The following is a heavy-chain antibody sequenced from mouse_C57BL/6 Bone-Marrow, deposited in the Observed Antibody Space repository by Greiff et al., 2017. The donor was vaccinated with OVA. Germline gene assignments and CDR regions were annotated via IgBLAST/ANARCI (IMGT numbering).Heavy chain of an antibody. CDR1: GFSLTSYA. D-gene: IGHD2-4*01. V-gene: IGHV2-9-1*01. CDR2: IWPGGGT. CDR3: ARKKGIYYDYDYWYFDV. J-gene: IGHJ1*03. Sequence: VQLQESGPGLVAPSQSLSITCTVSGFSLTSYAISWVRQPPGKGLEWLGVIWPGGGTNYNSAPKSKLSISKDNSKSQVFLKMNSLQTDDTARYYCARKKGIYYDYDYWYFDVWGTGTTVTVSS.